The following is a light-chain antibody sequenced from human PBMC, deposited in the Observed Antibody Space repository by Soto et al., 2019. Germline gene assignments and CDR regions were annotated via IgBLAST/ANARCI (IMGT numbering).Light chain of an antibody. CDR3: SSYAGSNNFV. V-gene: IGLV2-8*01. Sequence: LTQPPSASGSPGQSVTISCTGTSIDVGGYNYVSWYQQHPGKAPKLMIYEVSERPSGVPDRFSGSKSSNTASLTVSGLQAEDEADYYCSSYAGSNNFVFGTGTKVTVL. CDR2: EVS. CDR1: SIDVGGYNY. J-gene: IGLJ1*01.